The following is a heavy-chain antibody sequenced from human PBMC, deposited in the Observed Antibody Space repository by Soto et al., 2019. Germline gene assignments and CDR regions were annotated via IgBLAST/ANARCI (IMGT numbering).Heavy chain of an antibody. J-gene: IGHJ3*01. V-gene: IGHV1-69*02. D-gene: IGHD3-22*01. CDR2: IIPILGIA. CDR1: GGTFSSYT. CDR3: AGTPYYYDSSGYYHHS. Sequence: QVQLVQSGAEVKKPGSSVKVSCKASGGTFSSYTIRWVRQAPRQGLEWMGRIIPILGIANYAQKFQGRVTITADKSTSTAYMELSSLRSEDTAVYYCAGTPYYYDSSGYYHHSWGQGTMVTVSS.